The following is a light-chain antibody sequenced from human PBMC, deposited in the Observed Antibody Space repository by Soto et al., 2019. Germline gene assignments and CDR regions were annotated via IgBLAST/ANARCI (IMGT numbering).Light chain of an antibody. Sequence: EIGMTQSPATLSVSPWERATLSCRASQSIGNYLAWYQQKPGQAPRLLIYATSNRATGIPARFSGSGSGTDFTLTISRLEPEDFAVYYCQQYGRSPWTFGRGTKVDNK. CDR2: ATS. J-gene: IGKJ1*01. CDR3: QQYGRSPWT. V-gene: IGKV3-20*01. CDR1: QSIGNY.